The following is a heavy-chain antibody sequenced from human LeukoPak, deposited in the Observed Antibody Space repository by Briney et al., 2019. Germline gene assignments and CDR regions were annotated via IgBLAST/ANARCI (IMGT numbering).Heavy chain of an antibody. D-gene: IGHD4-17*01. J-gene: IGHJ3*02. CDR1: GLSFSSYA. Sequence: SGGSLRLSCAASGLSFSSYAVTWVRQAPGRGLEWVSSIASGGGGSYADSVKGRFTISRDNSKNTLFLQMNSLRAEDTALYYCSKDPNGNYVGAFDMWGPGTMVTVSS. CDR2: IASGGGG. CDR3: SKDPNGNYVGAFDM. V-gene: IGHV3-23*01.